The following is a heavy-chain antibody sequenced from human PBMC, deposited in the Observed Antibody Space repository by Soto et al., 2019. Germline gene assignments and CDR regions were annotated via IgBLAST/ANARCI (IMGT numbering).Heavy chain of an antibody. CDR2: IKQDGSEK. V-gene: IGHV3-7*01. D-gene: IGHD3-3*01. CDR1: GLTFSSYW. J-gene: IGHJ6*03. Sequence: GGSLRLSCAASGLTFSSYWMSWVRQAPGKGLEWVANIKQDGSEKYYVDSVKGRFTISRDNAKNSLYLQMNSLRAEDTAVYYCAREWRYYFFWSVYSNYPRPPYNYYFRDFGVKGPTVPV. CDR3: AREWRYYFFWSVYSNYPRPPYNYYFRDF.